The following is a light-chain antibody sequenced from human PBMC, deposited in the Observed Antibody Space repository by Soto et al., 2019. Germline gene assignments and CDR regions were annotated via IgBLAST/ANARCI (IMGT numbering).Light chain of an antibody. CDR1: SSDVGAYNY. CDR2: AVT. Sequence: QSALTQPPSASGSPGQSVTISCTGTSSDVGAYNYVSWYQQHPGKAPKLIIYAVTKRPSWVPDRFSGSKSGNTASLTVSGLQAEDEADYYCSSYAGISPYVFGTGTKGHRP. J-gene: IGLJ1*01. V-gene: IGLV2-8*01. CDR3: SSYAGISPYV.